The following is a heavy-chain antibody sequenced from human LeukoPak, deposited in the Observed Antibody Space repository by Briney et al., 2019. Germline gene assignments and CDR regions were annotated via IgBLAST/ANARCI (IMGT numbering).Heavy chain of an antibody. V-gene: IGHV1-24*01. CDR3: ATDWWDRRWFDP. CDR2: FDPEDGET. CDR1: GYTLTELS. Sequence: ASVKVSCKVSGYTLTELSMHWVRQAPGKGLEWMGGFDPEDGETIYAQKFQGRVTMTEDTSTDTAYMELSSLRSEDTAVYYCATDWWDRRWFDPWGQGTLVTVSS. J-gene: IGHJ5*02. D-gene: IGHD1-14*01.